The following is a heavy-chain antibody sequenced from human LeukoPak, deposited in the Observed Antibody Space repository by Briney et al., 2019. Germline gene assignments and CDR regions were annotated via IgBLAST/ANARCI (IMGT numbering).Heavy chain of an antibody. CDR1: AFIFSSYG. J-gene: IGHJ4*02. CDR3: ARGQFRFSSFDSSGFDY. V-gene: IGHV3-30*02. D-gene: IGHD3-22*01. CDR2: IQYDGSNK. Sequence: GGSLRLSCAASAFIFSSYGMHWVRQAPGKGLEWVAYIQYDGSNKQYADSVKGRFSISRDNSKNTLFLQMNSLRAEDTAVYYCARGQFRFSSFDSSGFDYWGQGTLVTVSS.